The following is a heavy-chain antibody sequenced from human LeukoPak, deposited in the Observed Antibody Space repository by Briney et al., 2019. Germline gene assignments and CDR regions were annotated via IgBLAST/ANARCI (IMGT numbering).Heavy chain of an antibody. CDR2: IIPIFGTA. Sequence: AASVKVSCKASGGTFSSYAISWVRQAPGQGLEWMGRIIPIFGTANYAQKFQGRVTITTDESTSTAYMELSSLRSEDTAVHYCAIDHPGSGGSCYDYWGQGTLVTVSS. D-gene: IGHD2-15*01. V-gene: IGHV1-69*05. CDR1: GGTFSSYA. CDR3: AIDHPGSGGSCYDY. J-gene: IGHJ4*02.